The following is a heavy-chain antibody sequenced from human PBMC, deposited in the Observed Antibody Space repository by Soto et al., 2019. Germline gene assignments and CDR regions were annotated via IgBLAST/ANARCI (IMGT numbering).Heavy chain of an antibody. J-gene: IGHJ6*02. CDR2: INHSGST. V-gene: IGHV4-34*01. CDR3: ARGRRYYYYYYGMDV. Sequence: SESLSLICAVYGGSFSGYYWSWIRQPPGKGLEWIGEINHSGSTNYNPSLKSRVTISVDTSKNQFSLKLSSVTAADTAVYYCARGRRYYYYYYGMDVWGQGTTVTVSS. CDR1: GGSFSGYY.